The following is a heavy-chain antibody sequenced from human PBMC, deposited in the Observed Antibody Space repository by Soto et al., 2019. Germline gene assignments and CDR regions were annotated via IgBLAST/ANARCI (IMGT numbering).Heavy chain of an antibody. CDR1: GGSISSGDYY. J-gene: IGHJ4*02. D-gene: IGHD6-13*01. CDR2: IYYSGST. Sequence: QVQLQESGPGLVKPSQTLSLTCTVSGGSISSGDYYWSWVRQPPGKGLEWIGYIYYSGSTYYNPSLKTRVTISVDTSKNPFSLKLSSVTAADTAVYYCARANAAAGGYYFDHWGQGTLVTVSS. CDR3: ARANAAAGGYYFDH. V-gene: IGHV4-30-4*01.